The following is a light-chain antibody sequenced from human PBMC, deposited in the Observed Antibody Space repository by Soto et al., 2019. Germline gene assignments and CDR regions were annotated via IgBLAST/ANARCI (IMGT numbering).Light chain of an antibody. CDR1: SSDVGHYDA. Sequence: QSALTEPPSASGSPGQSVTVSCTGTSSDVGHYDAVSWHQQHPGXAXRLIXXXXGXXTXGVPXRXXGXXXGXXAXLXVSGXQAEDEADYYCSSYAGINNLVFGGGTKLTVL. CDR2: XXG. J-gene: IGLJ2*01. V-gene: IGLV2-8*01. CDR3: SSYAGINNLV.